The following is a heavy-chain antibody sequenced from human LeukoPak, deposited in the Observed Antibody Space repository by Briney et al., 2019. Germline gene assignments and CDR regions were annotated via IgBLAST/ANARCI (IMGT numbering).Heavy chain of an antibody. CDR3: ARSDWLDS. V-gene: IGHV3-74*03. J-gene: IGHJ5*01. Sequence: GGSLRLSCAASGFTFSGKRMHWVRQAPGKGLVWVSRIKGDGSSTTYADSVKGRFTISRDNAKNTLHLQMDSLRAEDTAVYYCARSDWLDSWGQGTLVIVSS. CDR2: IKGDGSST. CDR1: GFTFSGKR.